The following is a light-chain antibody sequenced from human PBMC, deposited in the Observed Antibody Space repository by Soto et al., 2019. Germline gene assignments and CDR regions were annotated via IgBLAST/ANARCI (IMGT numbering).Light chain of an antibody. V-gene: IGLV3-21*02. Sequence: SYELTQPPSVSVAPGQTARITCGGINIGRKSVHWNQQKPGQAPVLVVHDDSDRPSGIPERFSGSNSGNTATLIISRVEAGDEADYFCQVWDSSSEQMVFGGGTKLTVL. CDR3: QVWDSSSEQMV. J-gene: IGLJ2*01. CDR2: DDS. CDR1: NIGRKS.